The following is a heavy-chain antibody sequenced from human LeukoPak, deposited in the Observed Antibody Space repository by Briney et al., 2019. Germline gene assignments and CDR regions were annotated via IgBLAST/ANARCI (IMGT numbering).Heavy chain of an antibody. J-gene: IGHJ6*03. CDR3: ARGVVTMVRGRRYYYYMDV. CDR1: GYTFTSYD. Sequence: GASVKVSCKASGYTFTSYDINWVRQATGQGLEWMGWMNPNIGNTGYAQKFQGRVTMTRNTSISTAYMELSSLRSEDTAVYYCARGVVTMVRGRRYYYYMDVWGKGTTVTISS. CDR2: MNPNIGNT. D-gene: IGHD3-10*01. V-gene: IGHV1-8*01.